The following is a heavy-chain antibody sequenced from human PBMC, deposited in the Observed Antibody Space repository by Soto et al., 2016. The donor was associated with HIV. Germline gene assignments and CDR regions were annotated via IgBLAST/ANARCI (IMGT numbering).Heavy chain of an antibody. CDR3: ARDLIPWGSYKDYFDY. J-gene: IGHJ4*02. V-gene: IGHV1-18*01. D-gene: IGHD3-16*01. CDR1: GYTFSSYG. CDR2: ISTYNGNT. Sequence: QVQLEQSEAGVKKPGAPVKVSCKASGYTFSSYGINWVRQAPGQGLEWMGWISTYNGNTNYAQKLQDRITMTTDTSTTTVYMELRSLRSDDTAVYYCARDLIPWGSYKDYFDYWGQGTLITVSS.